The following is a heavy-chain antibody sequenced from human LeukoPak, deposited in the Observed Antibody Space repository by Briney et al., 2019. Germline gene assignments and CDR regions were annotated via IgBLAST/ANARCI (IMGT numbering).Heavy chain of an antibody. Sequence: SVKVSCKASGGTFNNYAISWVRQAPGQGLEWMGGIIPIFGTANYAQKVQGRVTITTDESTTTAYMELSSLRSEDTAVYYCARDRFRDGYNYGGFSDYWGQGTLVTVSA. D-gene: IGHD5-24*01. CDR3: ARDRFRDGYNYGGFSDY. J-gene: IGHJ4*02. CDR1: GGTFNNYA. CDR2: IIPIFGTA. V-gene: IGHV1-69*05.